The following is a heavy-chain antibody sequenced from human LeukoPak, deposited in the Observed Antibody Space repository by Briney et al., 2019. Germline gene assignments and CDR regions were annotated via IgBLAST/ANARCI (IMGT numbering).Heavy chain of an antibody. Sequence: GGSVRLFCAASGFILSSYWMRCVREAPGKGLECISYNCDSCNTNYYADSVKGRFTISRDNFKNSLYLQMNSLRTEDTALYYCAKDRYGSGWSYGMDVWGQGTTVTVSS. J-gene: IGHJ6*02. CDR2: NCDSCNTN. V-gene: IGHV3-48*01. D-gene: IGHD3-10*01. CDR3: AKDRYGSGWSYGMDV. CDR1: GFILSSYW.